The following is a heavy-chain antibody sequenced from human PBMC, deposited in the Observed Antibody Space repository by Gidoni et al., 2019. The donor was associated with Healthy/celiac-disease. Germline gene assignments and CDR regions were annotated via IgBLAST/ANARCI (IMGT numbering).Heavy chain of an antibody. CDR3: AKDGGGYSYGYYYGMDV. J-gene: IGHJ6*02. D-gene: IGHD5-18*01. CDR2: ISYDGSNK. CDR1: GFTFSSYG. Sequence: QVQLVESGGGVVQPARSLRLSCSASGFTFSSYGMHWVRQAPGKGLEWVAVISYDGSNKYYADSVKGRFTISRDNSKNTLYLQMNSLRAEDTAVYYCAKDGGGYSYGYYYGMDVWGQGTTVTVSS. V-gene: IGHV3-30*18.